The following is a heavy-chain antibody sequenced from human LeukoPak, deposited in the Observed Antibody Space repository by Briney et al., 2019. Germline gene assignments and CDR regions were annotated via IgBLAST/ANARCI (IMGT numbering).Heavy chain of an antibody. D-gene: IGHD3-22*01. V-gene: IGHV3-33*08. CDR1: GFTFSDYY. CDR2: IWYDGSNK. J-gene: IGHJ4*02. CDR3: ARDYYDSSGLDY. Sequence: PGGSLRLSCAASGFTFSDYYMSWIRQAPGKGLEWVAVIWYDGSNKYYADSVKGRFTISRDNSKNTLYLQMNSLRAEDTAVYYCARDYYDSSGLDYWGQGTLVTVSS.